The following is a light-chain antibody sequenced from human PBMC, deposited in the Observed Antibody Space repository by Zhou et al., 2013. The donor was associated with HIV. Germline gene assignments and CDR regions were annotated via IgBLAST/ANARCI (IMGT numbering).Light chain of an antibody. V-gene: IGKV2-30*02. Sequence: DVVMTQSPLSLPVTLGQSASFSCRSSQSLVHSDGNTYVHWFHQRPGQSPRLLIYKVSSRGSGVPDRFSGSGSGTDFTLQISRVEAEDVGIYYCMQSTNWPRTFGQGTKLEIK. CDR1: QSLVHSDGNTY. CDR2: KVS. CDR3: MQSTNWPRT. J-gene: IGKJ2*01.